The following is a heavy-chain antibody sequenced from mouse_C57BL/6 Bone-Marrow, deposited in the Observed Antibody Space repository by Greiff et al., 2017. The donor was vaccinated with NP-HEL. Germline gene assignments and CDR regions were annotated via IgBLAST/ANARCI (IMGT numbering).Heavy chain of an antibody. CDR3: ARSDGYYVRYAMDY. J-gene: IGHJ4*01. CDR2: IYPRSGNT. V-gene: IGHV1-81*01. D-gene: IGHD2-3*01. CDR1: GYTFTSYG. Sequence: VQLQQSGAELARPGASVKLSCKASGYTFTSYGISWVKQRTGQGLEWIGEIYPRSGNTYYNEKFKGKATLTADKSSSTAYMELRSLTSEDSAVYFCARSDGYYVRYAMDYWGQGTSVTVSS.